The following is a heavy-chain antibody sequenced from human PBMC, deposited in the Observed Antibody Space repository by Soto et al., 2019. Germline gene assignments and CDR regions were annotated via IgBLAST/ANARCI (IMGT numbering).Heavy chain of an antibody. CDR3: ARRRRGITMVRGTYAMDV. J-gene: IGHJ6*01. Sequence: QVQLQQWGAGLLKPSETLSLGCAVYGESFSGYYWNWIRQPPGKGLEWIGEINDFGSTNYKPSLASRVTISVETFKKQVSLRLSSVTAADAAVNYCARRRRGITMVRGTYAMDVWGQGTTVTVSS. CDR2: INDFGST. CDR1: GESFSGYY. V-gene: IGHV4-34*01. D-gene: IGHD3-10*01.